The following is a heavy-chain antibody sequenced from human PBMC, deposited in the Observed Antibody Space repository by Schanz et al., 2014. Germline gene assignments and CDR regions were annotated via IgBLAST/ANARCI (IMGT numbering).Heavy chain of an antibody. V-gene: IGHV4-39*01. CDR3: ARPSSVVGITGWFDT. D-gene: IGHD3-22*01. CDR2: ISYSGNT. CDR1: GPSITSSTYY. Sequence: QLQLRESGPGLVKPSETLSLICSVSGPSITSSTYYWGWIRQPPGKGPEWIGSISYSGNTYYTPSLKTRVPISLDTSKNQFPLKLPPVTAADTAVYYCARPSSVVGITGWFDTWGQGTLVTVSS. J-gene: IGHJ5*02.